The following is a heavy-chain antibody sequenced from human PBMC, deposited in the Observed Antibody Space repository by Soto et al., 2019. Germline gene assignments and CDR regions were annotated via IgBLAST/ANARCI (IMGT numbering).Heavy chain of an antibody. Sequence: QVQLQESGPGLVKPSETLSLTCTVSGGSISSYYWSWIRQPPGKGLEWIGYIYYSGSTNYNPSLKSRVTISVDTSKYQFSLKLSSVTAADTAVYYCAREGVSSSWYNYYGMDVWGQGNTVTVSS. CDR3: AREGVSSSWYNYYGMDV. CDR1: GGSISSYY. CDR2: IYYSGST. V-gene: IGHV4-59*01. D-gene: IGHD6-13*01. J-gene: IGHJ6*02.